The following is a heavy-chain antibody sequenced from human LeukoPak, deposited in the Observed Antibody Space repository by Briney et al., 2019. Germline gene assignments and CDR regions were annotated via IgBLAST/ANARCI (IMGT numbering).Heavy chain of an antibody. CDR1: GYSFTSYW. J-gene: IGHJ6*02. Sequence: GESLKISCKGSGYSFTSYWIGWVRQMPGKGLEWMGIIYPGDSDTRYSPSFQGQVTISADKSISTAYLQWSSLKASDTAMYYCARGRDTAMVSYYYYGMDVWGQGTTVTVSS. D-gene: IGHD5-18*01. CDR3: ARGRDTAMVSYYYYGMDV. CDR2: IYPGDSDT. V-gene: IGHV5-51*01.